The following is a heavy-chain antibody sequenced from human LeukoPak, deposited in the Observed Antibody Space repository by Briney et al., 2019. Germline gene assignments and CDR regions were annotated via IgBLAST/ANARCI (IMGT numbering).Heavy chain of an antibody. Sequence: GGSLRLSCAASGFTFSSYGMHWVRQAPGKGLEGVAVICDDGSNKYYADSVKGRFTISRDNSKNTLYLQMNSLRAEDTAVYYCARDIGLIRRIVVVVAATNGMDVWGQGTTVTVSS. CDR2: ICDDGSNK. J-gene: IGHJ6*02. V-gene: IGHV3-33*01. D-gene: IGHD2-15*01. CDR1: GFTFSSYG. CDR3: ARDIGLIRRIVVVVAATNGMDV.